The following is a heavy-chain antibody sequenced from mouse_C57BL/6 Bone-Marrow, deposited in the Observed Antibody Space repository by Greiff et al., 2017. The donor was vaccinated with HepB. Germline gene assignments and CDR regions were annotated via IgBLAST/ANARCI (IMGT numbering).Heavy chain of an antibody. V-gene: IGHV1-7*01. CDR1: GYTFTSYW. CDR3: ADGYYGDY. Sequence: VQLQQSGAELAKPGASVKLSCKASGYTFTSYWMHWVKQRPGQGLEWIGYINPSSGYTKYNQKFKDKATLTADKSSSIAYMQLGSLTYEDTAVYYCADGYYGDYWGQGTTLTVSS. CDR2: INPSSGYT. J-gene: IGHJ2*01. D-gene: IGHD2-3*01.